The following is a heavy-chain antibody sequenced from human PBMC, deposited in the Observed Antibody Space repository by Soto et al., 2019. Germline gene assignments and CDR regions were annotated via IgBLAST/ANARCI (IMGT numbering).Heavy chain of an antibody. D-gene: IGHD3-16*01. V-gene: IGHV3-74*03. CDR2: LSSDGFGA. CDR1: GFSLSPYW. CDR3: ARDLGGPDY. Sequence: LRLSFAASGFSLSPYWMHWVRQVPGRGLEWVARLSSDGFGAAYADSVKGRFFISRDIARNTLSLQMNSLRADDTAVYYCARDLGGPDYWGRGTSVTVSS. J-gene: IGHJ4*02.